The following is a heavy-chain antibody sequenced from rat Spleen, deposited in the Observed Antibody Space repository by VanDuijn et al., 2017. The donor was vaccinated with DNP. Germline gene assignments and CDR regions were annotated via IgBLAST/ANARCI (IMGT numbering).Heavy chain of an antibody. J-gene: IGHJ4*01. CDR2: ISPSGGST. CDR3: ATFLTIPPMDA. D-gene: IGHD1-3*01. CDR1: GFTFSNYG. V-gene: IGHV5-19*01. Sequence: EVQLVESGGGPVQPGRSLKLSCAASGFTFSNYGIHWIRQAPTKGLEWVASISPSGGSTYYRDSVKGRFTISRDNAKSTLYLQMGSLRSEDTATYYCATFLTIPPMDAWGQGASVTVSS.